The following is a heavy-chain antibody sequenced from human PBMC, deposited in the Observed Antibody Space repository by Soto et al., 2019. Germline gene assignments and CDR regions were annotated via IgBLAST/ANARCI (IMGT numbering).Heavy chain of an antibody. V-gene: IGHV3-30-3*01. CDR2: ISYDGSNK. D-gene: IGHD2-15*01. J-gene: IGHJ6*02. CDR1: GFTVSSHY. Sequence: PGGSLRLSCVTSGFTVSSHYMGWLRRAPGKGLEWVSVISYDGSNKYYADSVKGRFTISRDNSKNTLYLQMNSLRAEDTAVYYCARDLRCSGGSCYVGHYYYGMDVWGQGTTVTVSS. CDR3: ARDLRCSGGSCYVGHYYYGMDV.